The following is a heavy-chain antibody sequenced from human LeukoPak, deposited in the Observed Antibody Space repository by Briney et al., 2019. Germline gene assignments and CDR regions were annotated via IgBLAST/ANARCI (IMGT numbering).Heavy chain of an antibody. Sequence: GGSLRLSCAASGFTFSSYEMNWVRQAPGKGLEWVSYISSSGSTIYYADSVKGRFTISRDNAKNSLYLQMNSLRAEDTAVYYCARDRREEGYCSSTSCYVSGAFDIWGQGTMVTVSS. J-gene: IGHJ3*02. CDR1: GFTFSSYE. V-gene: IGHV3-48*03. D-gene: IGHD2-2*01. CDR2: ISSSGSTI. CDR3: ARDRREEGYCSSTSCYVSGAFDI.